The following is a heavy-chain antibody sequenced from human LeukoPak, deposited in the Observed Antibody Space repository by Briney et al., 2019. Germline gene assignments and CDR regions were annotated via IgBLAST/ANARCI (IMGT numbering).Heavy chain of an antibody. CDR1: VGSFSGYY. V-gene: IGHV4-34*01. CDR3: ARWEQLQVY. J-gene: IGHJ4*02. D-gene: IGHD6-6*01. Sequence: SETLSLTCAVYVGSFSGYYWSWLRQPPAKGLEWMGEINQSGSTNYNPPRKSRVTISVDKSKNQFSLKLSSVTRADTAVYYCARWEQLQVYWGQGTLVTVSS. CDR2: INQSGST.